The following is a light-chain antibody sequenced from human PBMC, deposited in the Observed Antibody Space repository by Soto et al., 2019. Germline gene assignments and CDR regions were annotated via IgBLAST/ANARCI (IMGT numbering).Light chain of an antibody. CDR1: QSFSSSY. CDR3: QQYGSSPFT. V-gene: IGKV3-20*01. Sequence: EIDLTQSPGTLSLSPGERATLSCRASQSFSSSYLAWYQQKPGQAPRLLIYGASSRATGIPDRFSGSGSGTDVTLTISRLEPEDFAVYYCQQYGSSPFTFGPGTKVDIK. CDR2: GAS. J-gene: IGKJ3*01.